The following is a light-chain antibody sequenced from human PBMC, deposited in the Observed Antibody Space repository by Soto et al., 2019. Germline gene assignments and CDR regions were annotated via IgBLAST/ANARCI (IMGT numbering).Light chain of an antibody. CDR2: EVS. Sequence: QSARTQPPSASGSPGQSVTISCTGTSSDVGAYNYVSWYQQHPGKAPKLMIYEVSKRPSGVPDRFSGSKSGNSASLTVSGLQAEDEADYYCSSYAGSNNLIFGGGTKLTVL. CDR3: SSYAGSNNLI. V-gene: IGLV2-8*01. J-gene: IGLJ2*01. CDR1: SSDVGAYNY.